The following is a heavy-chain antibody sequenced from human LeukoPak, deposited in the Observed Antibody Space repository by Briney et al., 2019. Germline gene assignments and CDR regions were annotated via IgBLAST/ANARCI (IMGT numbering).Heavy chain of an antibody. CDR2: MNPNSGNT. J-gene: IGHJ6*03. CDR3: AREGCTNGVCYPYYYYYMDV. CDR1: GYTFTSYD. V-gene: IGHV1-8*03. D-gene: IGHD2-8*01. Sequence: ASVKVSCKASGYTFTSYDMNWVRQATGQGLEWMGWMNPNSGNTGYAQKFQGRVTITRNTSISTAYMELSSLRSEDTAVYYGAREGCTNGVCYPYYYYYMDVWGKGTTVTVSS.